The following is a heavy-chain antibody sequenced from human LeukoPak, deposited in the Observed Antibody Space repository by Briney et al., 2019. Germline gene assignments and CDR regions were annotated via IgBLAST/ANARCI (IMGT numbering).Heavy chain of an antibody. CDR1: SGSFSGYY. Sequence: PSETLSLTCAVYSGSFSGYYWSWIRQPPGKGLEWIGEINHSGSTNYNPSLKSRVTISVDTSKNQFSLELSSVTAADTAVYYCARQTDIVVVPASYYGMDVWGQGTTVTVSS. CDR2: INHSGST. D-gene: IGHD2-2*01. CDR3: ARQTDIVVVPASYYGMDV. J-gene: IGHJ6*02. V-gene: IGHV4-34*01.